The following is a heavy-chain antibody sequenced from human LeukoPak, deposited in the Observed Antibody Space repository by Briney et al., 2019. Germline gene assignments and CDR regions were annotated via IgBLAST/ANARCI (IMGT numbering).Heavy chain of an antibody. Sequence: ASVKVSCKASGYTFTSYGISWVRQAPGQGLEWMGWISAYNGNTNYAQKLQGRVTMTTDTSTSTAYMELRSLGSDDTAVYYCARRRITMVRGVIYYWFDPWGQGTLVTVSS. D-gene: IGHD3-10*01. V-gene: IGHV1-18*01. J-gene: IGHJ5*02. CDR3: ARRRITMVRGVIYYWFDP. CDR1: GYTFTSYG. CDR2: ISAYNGNT.